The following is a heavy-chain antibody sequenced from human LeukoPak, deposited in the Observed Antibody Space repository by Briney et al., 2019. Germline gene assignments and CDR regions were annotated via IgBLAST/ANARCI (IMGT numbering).Heavy chain of an antibody. Sequence: GGSLRLSCAASGISFSSHGMNWVRQAPGKGLEWVSTISGNGGDTYYADSVKGRFTICRDNSKNTLYLEMNSLRADDTAIYCCAKGAYHDDWGQGTLVTVSS. V-gene: IGHV3-23*01. J-gene: IGHJ4*02. D-gene: IGHD3-3*01. CDR1: GISFSSHG. CDR3: AKGAYHDD. CDR2: ISGNGGDT.